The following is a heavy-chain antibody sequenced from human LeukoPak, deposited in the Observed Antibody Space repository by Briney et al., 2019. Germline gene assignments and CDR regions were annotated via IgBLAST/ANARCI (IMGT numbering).Heavy chain of an antibody. V-gene: IGHV1-8*01. CDR2: MNPDSGNT. J-gene: IGHJ4*02. Sequence: ASVGVSCKASGYALNIYDINWVRQAPGQGVEWMGWMNPDSGNTGFAQKFQGRVTMTRNTSITTAYMELSSLRFEDTAVYYCAVHLPGDYLDRWGQGTLVTVSS. CDR1: GYALNIYD. CDR3: AVHLPGDYLDR.